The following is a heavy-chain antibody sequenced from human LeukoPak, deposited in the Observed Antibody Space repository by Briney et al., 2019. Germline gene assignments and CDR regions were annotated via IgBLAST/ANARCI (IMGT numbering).Heavy chain of an antibody. V-gene: IGHV3-NL1*01. J-gene: IGHJ2*01. CDR3: ARESTSWYFDL. CDR2: IYSGGST. D-gene: IGHD2-2*01. Sequence: GRSLRLSCAASGFTFSSYGMHWVRQAPGKGLEWVSVIYSGGSTYYADSVKGRFTISRDNSKNTLYLQMNSLRAEDTAVYYCARESTSWYFDLWGRGTLVTVSS. CDR1: GFTFSSYG.